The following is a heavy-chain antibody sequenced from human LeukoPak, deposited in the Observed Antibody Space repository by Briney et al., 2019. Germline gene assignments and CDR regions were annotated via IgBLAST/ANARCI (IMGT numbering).Heavy chain of an antibody. CDR3: ARALTGTRLSSY. D-gene: IGHD1-20*01. J-gene: IGHJ4*02. CDR2: IYIGGRT. Sequence: GGPLRLSCGVSGFTVSSNNMSWVRQPPGKGLGWVSLIYIGGRTYYADSVKGRFTISRDNSKNTLYLQMNSLRAEDTAVYYCARALTGTRLSSYWGQGTLVTVSS. V-gene: IGHV3-66*01. CDR1: GFTVSSNN.